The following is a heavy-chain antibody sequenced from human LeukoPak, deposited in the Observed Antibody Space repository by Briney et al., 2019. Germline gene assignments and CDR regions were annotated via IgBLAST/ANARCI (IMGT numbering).Heavy chain of an antibody. V-gene: IGHV4-61*02. CDR3: ARDPSLWEQWPYFDY. CDR2: IYTSGST. J-gene: IGHJ4*02. Sequence: SETMSLTCTVSGGSISSGSYYWSWIRQPAGKGLEGIGRIYTSGSTNYNPSLKSRVTISVATSKNHFSLKLSSVTAADTAVYYCARDPSLWEQWPYFDYWGQGTLVTVSS. CDR1: GGSISSGSYY. D-gene: IGHD6-19*01.